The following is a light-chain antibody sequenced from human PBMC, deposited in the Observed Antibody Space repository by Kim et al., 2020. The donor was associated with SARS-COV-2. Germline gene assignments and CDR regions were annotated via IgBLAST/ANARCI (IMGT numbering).Light chain of an antibody. CDR2: GAS. CDR3: QQYNNWLIT. Sequence: VSPGERATLSGRASQSVSSNLAWYQQKPGQAPRLLIYGASTRATGIPARFSGSGSGTEFTLTISSLQSEDFAVYYCQQYNNWLITFGQGTRLEIK. CDR1: QSVSSN. J-gene: IGKJ5*01. V-gene: IGKV3-15*01.